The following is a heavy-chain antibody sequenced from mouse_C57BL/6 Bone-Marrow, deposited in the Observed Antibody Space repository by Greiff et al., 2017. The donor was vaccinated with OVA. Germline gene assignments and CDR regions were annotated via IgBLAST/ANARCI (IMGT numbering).Heavy chain of an antibody. Sequence: QVQLQQSGAELVKPGASVKLSCKASGYTFTSYWMHWVKQRPGQGLEWIGMIHPNSGSTNYNEKFKSKATLTVDKSSSTAYMQLSSLTSEDSAVYYCARKGDYYGDAMDYWGQGTSVTVSS. CDR3: ARKGDYYGDAMDY. D-gene: IGHD1-1*01. J-gene: IGHJ4*01. V-gene: IGHV1-64*01. CDR2: IHPNSGST. CDR1: GYTFTSYW.